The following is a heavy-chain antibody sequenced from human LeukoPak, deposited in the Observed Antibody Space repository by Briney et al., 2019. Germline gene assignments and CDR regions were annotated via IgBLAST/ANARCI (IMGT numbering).Heavy chain of an antibody. CDR3: ARGLLYEAFDI. D-gene: IGHD3-10*01. CDR1: GFTFSSYS. Sequence: GGSLRHSCAASGFTFSSYSMNWVRQAPGKGLEWVSSISSSSSYIYYADSVKGRFTISRDNAKNSLYLQMNSLRAEDTAVYYCARGLLYEAFDIWGQGTMVTVSS. CDR2: ISSSSSYI. V-gene: IGHV3-21*01. J-gene: IGHJ3*02.